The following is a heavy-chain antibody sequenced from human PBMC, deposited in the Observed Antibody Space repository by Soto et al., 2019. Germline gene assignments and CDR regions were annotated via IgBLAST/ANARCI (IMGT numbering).Heavy chain of an antibody. J-gene: IGHJ5*02. V-gene: IGHV1-69*12. D-gene: IGHD3-3*01. Sequence: QVQLVQSGAEVKKPGSSVKVSCKASGGTFSSYAISWVRQAPGQGLEWMGGIIPIFGTANYAQKFQGRVTITADESTSTAYMELSSLRSEDTAVYYCARVVEDYDFWSGYTDWFDPWGQGTLVTVSS. CDR1: GGTFSSYA. CDR2: IIPIFGTA. CDR3: ARVVEDYDFWSGYTDWFDP.